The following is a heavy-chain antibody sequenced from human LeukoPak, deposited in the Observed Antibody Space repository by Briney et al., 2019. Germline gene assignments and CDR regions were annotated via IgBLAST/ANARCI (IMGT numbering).Heavy chain of an antibody. J-gene: IGHJ5*02. CDR2: INPNSGGT. CDR3: ARPSLPCCSGGSKNWFDP. V-gene: IGHV1-2*02. D-gene: IGHD2-15*01. CDR1: RYTFTGYY. Sequence: ASVKVSCKASRYTFTGYYMHWVRQAPGQGLEWMGWINPNSGGTNYAQKFQGRVTMTRDTSISTAYMELSRLRSDDTAVYYCARPSLPCCSGGSKNWFDPWGQGTLVTVSS.